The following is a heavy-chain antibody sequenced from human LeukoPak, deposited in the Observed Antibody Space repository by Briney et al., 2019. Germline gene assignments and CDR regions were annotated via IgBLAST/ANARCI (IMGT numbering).Heavy chain of an antibody. CDR1: GFTFSSFA. CDR3: AKQQAGTYYGAEGWFDP. V-gene: IGHV3-30*09. CDR2: ISDDGSNT. D-gene: IGHD3-3*01. J-gene: IGHJ5*02. Sequence: GGSLRLSCAASGFTFSSFAMHWVRQAPGKGLEWVAVISDDGSNTYYADSVKGRFAISRDNSKNTLYLQMNSLRAEDTAVYYCAKQQAGTYYGAEGWFDPWGQGTLVTVSS.